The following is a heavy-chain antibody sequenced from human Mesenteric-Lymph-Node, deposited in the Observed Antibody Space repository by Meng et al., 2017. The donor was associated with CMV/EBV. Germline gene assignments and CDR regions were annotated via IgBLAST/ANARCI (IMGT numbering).Heavy chain of an antibody. J-gene: IGHJ4*02. Sequence: ASVKVSCKASGGTFSSYGISWVRQAPGQGLEWMGWISAYNGNTNYAQKLQGRVTMTTDTSTSTAYMELRSLRSDDTAVYYCARGEALAGSGYGTIDYWGQGTLVTVSS. CDR2: ISAYNGNT. V-gene: IGHV1-18*01. CDR3: ARGEALAGSGYGTIDY. CDR1: GGTFSSYG. D-gene: IGHD5-12*01.